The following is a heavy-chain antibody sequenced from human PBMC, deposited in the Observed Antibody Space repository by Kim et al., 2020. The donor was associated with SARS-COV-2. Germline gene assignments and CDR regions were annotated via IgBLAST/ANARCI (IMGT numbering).Heavy chain of an antibody. J-gene: IGHJ6*02. CDR2: IIPIFGTA. CDR1: GGTFSSYA. Sequence: SVKVSCKASGGTFSSYAISWVRQAPGQGLEWMGGIIPIFGTANYAQKFQGRVTITADESTSTAYMELSSLRSEDTAVYYCAIGYDPAHYYYYGMDVWGQGTTVTVSS. CDR3: AIGYDPAHYYYYGMDV. D-gene: IGHD5-12*01. V-gene: IGHV1-69*13.